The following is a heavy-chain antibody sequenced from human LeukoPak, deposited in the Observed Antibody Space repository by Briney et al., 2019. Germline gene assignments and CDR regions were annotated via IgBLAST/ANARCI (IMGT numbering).Heavy chain of an antibody. CDR1: GYTLTELS. CDR2: FNPEDGET. D-gene: IGHD4-17*01. CDR3: ATANNHGDLPY. V-gene: IGHV1-24*01. Sequence: GASVKVSCKVSGYTLTELSMHWVRQAPGKGLEWMGGFNPEDGETIYAQKFQGRATMTGDTSTDTAYMELSSLRSEDTAVYYCATANNHGDLPYWGQGTLVTVSS. J-gene: IGHJ4*02.